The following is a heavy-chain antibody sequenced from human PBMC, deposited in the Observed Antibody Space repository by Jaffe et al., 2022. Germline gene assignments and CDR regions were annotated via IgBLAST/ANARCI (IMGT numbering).Heavy chain of an antibody. CDR2: IREDGGEQ. V-gene: IGHV3-7*03. J-gene: IGHJ6*04. D-gene: IGHD3-22*01. CDR1: GFSLSSYW. Sequence: EVQLVESGGGLVQPGGSLRLSCEASGFSLSSYWMSWVRQAPGKGLEWVANIREDGGEQQDADSVRGRFTVSRDNARNSVYLQMNSLRAEDTAVYYCAADLPGGYWDVWGRGTTVTVSS. CDR3: AADLPGGYWDV.